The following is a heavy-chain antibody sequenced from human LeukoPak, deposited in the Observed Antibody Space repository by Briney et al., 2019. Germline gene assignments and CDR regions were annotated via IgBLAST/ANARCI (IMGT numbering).Heavy chain of an antibody. CDR3: ARGTVTAPDY. V-gene: IGHV3-53*01. D-gene: IGHD2-21*02. CDR1: GFSVSNTY. J-gene: IGHJ4*02. CDR2: IYSGGNT. Sequence: GGSLRLSCAASGFSVSNTYMSWVRQAPGRGLEWVSIIYSGGNTYYADSMKGRFTISRDNSKNTLYLQMNRLRPEDTAVYYCARGTVTAPDYWGQGTLVTVYS.